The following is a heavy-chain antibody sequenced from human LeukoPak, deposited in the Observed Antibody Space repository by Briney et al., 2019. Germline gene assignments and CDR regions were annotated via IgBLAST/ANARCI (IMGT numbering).Heavy chain of an antibody. V-gene: IGHV1-69*13. Sequence: SVKVSCKASGGTFSSYAISWVRQAPGQGLEWMGGIIPIFGTANYAQKFQGRVTITADEPTSTAYMELSSLRSEDTAVYYCATVLRYFDWLPIDYWGQGTLVTVSS. J-gene: IGHJ4*02. CDR1: GGTFSSYA. CDR2: IIPIFGTA. D-gene: IGHD3-9*01. CDR3: ATVLRYFDWLPIDY.